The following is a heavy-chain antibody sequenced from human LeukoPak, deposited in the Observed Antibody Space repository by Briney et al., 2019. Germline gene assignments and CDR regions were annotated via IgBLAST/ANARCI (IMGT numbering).Heavy chain of an antibody. Sequence: GASVKVSCKASGYTFTSYGISWVRQAPGQGLEWMGWISAYNGNTNYAQKFQGRVTMTTDTSTSTGYMGLRSLRFDDTAVYYCATAGVGASEPVVWGQGTLVTVSS. CDR1: GYTFTSYG. V-gene: IGHV1-18*01. CDR3: ATAGVGASEPVV. D-gene: IGHD1-26*01. J-gene: IGHJ4*02. CDR2: ISAYNGNT.